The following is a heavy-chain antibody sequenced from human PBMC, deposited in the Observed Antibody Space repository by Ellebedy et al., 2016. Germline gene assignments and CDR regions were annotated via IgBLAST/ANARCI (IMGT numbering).Heavy chain of an antibody. Sequence: GESLKISXKASGYSFTYYWITWVRQVPGKGLEWMGRTDPTDSYATCNPSFQGHVTISADKSITTAYLEWSSLRASDTAIYYCARRHSSHFDFWGQGTLVTVSS. CDR1: GYSFTYYW. V-gene: IGHV5-10-1*01. CDR2: TDPTDSYA. CDR3: ARRHSSHFDF. D-gene: IGHD3-22*01. J-gene: IGHJ4*02.